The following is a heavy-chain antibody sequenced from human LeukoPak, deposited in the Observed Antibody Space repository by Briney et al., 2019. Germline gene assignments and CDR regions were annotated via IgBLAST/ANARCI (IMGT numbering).Heavy chain of an antibody. Sequence: KSSETLSLTCAVYGGSFSGYYWSWIRQPPGKGLEWIGEINHSGSTNYNPSLKSRVTISVDTSKNQFSLKLSSVTAADTAVYYCARDGRGSRSSWFDPWGQGTLVIVSS. CDR1: GGSFSGYY. V-gene: IGHV4-34*01. CDR3: ARDGRGSRSSWFDP. D-gene: IGHD3-10*01. J-gene: IGHJ5*02. CDR2: INHSGST.